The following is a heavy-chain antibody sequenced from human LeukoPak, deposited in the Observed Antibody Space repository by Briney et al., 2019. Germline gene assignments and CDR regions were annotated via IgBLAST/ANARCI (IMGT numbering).Heavy chain of an antibody. J-gene: IGHJ6*02. CDR1: GYTFTSYG. CDR2: ISAYNGNT. V-gene: IGHV1-18*01. Sequence: ASVRVSCKASGYTFTSYGISWVRQAPGQGLEWMGWISAYNGNTNYAQKLQGRVTMTTDTSTSTAYMELRSLRSDDTAVYYCARNGLPYCSGGSCYLYYYGMDVWGRGPRSPSP. CDR3: ARNGLPYCSGGSCYLYYYGMDV. D-gene: IGHD2-15*01.